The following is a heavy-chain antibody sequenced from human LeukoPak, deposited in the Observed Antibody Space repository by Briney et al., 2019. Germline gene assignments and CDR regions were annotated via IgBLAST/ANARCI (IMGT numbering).Heavy chain of an antibody. Sequence: GGSLRLSCAASGFTFSSYWMSWVRQAPGKGLEWVANIKQDGSEKYYADSVKGRFTISRDNSKNTLYLQMNSLRAEDTAVYYCAKDQGYVDTAMETYYYYGMDVWGQGTTVTVSS. CDR2: IKQDGSEK. V-gene: IGHV3-7*01. J-gene: IGHJ6*02. CDR1: GFTFSSYW. CDR3: AKDQGYVDTAMETYYYYGMDV. D-gene: IGHD5-18*01.